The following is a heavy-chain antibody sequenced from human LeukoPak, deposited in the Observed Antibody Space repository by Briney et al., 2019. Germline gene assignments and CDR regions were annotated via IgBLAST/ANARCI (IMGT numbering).Heavy chain of an antibody. J-gene: IGHJ4*02. CDR2: ICSGDSYT. CDR3: ARDRLRGSGSSFLDS. CDR1: GFTFSSYN. Sequence: GGSLRLSCAASGFTFSSYNMHGVRQAPGKGLEWVASICSGDSYTYYADSVKGRFTISRDNAKNSLYLQMNSLRAEDTAVYYCARDRLRGSGSSFLDSWGQGTLVTVSS. V-gene: IGHV3-21*01. D-gene: IGHD3-10*01.